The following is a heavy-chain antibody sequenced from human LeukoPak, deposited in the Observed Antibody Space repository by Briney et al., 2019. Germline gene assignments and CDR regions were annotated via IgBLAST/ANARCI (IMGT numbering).Heavy chain of an antibody. CDR1: GYTFTSYG. V-gene: IGHV1-18*01. CDR3: ARAGMVDSGDGMDV. D-gene: IGHD3-10*01. J-gene: IGHJ6*02. CDR2: ISAYNGNT. Sequence: GASVKVSCKASGYTFTSYGISWVRQAPGQGLEWMGWISAYNGNTNYAQKFQGWVTMTRDTSISTAYMELSRLRSDDTAVYYCARAGMVDSGDGMDVWGQGTTVTVSS.